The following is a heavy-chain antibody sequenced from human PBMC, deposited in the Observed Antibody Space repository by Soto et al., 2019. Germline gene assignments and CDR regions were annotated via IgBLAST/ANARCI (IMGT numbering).Heavy chain of an antibody. CDR1: GGSISSGGYY. V-gene: IGHV4-31*03. Sequence: SETLSLTCTVSGGSISSGGYYWSWIRQHPGKGLEWIGYIYYSGSTYYNPSLKSRVTISVDTSKNQFSLKLSSVTAADAAVYYCARDRNWSTPFDYWGQGTLVTVSS. J-gene: IGHJ4*02. D-gene: IGHD1-1*01. CDR2: IYYSGST. CDR3: ARDRNWSTPFDY.